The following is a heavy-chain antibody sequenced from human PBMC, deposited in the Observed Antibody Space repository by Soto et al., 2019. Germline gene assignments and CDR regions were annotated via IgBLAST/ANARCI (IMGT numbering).Heavy chain of an antibody. D-gene: IGHD4-4*01. CDR3: ARDPAIYSGKFDYGLDV. J-gene: IGHJ6*02. V-gene: IGHV3-48*03. CDR2: IGTSGRTI. CDR1: GFTFSNYE. Sequence: EVPLVESGGGLVQAGGSLRLFCAVSGFTFSNYEMNWVRQAPGKGLEWVSYIGTSGRTIYYADSVRGRFTISRDNAKNSLYLQMNSLRAEDTAVYYCARDPAIYSGKFDYGLDVWGQGTTVTVSS.